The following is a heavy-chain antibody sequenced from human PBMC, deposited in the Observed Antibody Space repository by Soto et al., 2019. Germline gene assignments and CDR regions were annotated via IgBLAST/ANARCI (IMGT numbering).Heavy chain of an antibody. Sequence: QVQLVESGGGVVQPGRSLRLSCAASGFTFSSYGMHWVRQAPGKGLEWVAVIWYDGSNKYYADSVKGRFTISRDNSKNTLYLQMNSLRAEETAVYYCARMRAVAIPFDYWGQGTLVTVSS. CDR1: GFTFSSYG. CDR2: IWYDGSNK. V-gene: IGHV3-33*01. D-gene: IGHD6-19*01. CDR3: ARMRAVAIPFDY. J-gene: IGHJ4*02.